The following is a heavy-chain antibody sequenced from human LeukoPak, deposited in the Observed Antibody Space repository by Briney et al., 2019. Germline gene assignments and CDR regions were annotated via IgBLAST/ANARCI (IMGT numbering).Heavy chain of an antibody. Sequence: GGSLRLSCAASGFTFSSYAMHWVRQAPGKGLEYVSAISSNGGSTYYANSVKGRFTISRDNSKNTLYLQMGSLRAEDMAVYYCARVNYDSSGEADYWGQGTLVTASS. J-gene: IGHJ4*02. V-gene: IGHV3-64*01. CDR2: ISSNGGST. CDR1: GFTFSSYA. CDR3: ARVNYDSSGEADY. D-gene: IGHD3-22*01.